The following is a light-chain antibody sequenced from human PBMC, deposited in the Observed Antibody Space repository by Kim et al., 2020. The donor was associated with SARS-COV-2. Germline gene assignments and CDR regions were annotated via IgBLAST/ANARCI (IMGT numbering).Light chain of an antibody. CDR2: EVS. Sequence: QSVLTQPASVSGSPGQSITISCTGTSSDVGGYKYVSWYQQYPGKAPKLMIYEVSKRPSGVSNRFSGSKSGNTASLTISGLQAEDEADYYCCSYAGSSTFAYVFGTGTKVTVL. CDR3: CSYAGSSTFAYV. CDR1: SSDVGGYKY. J-gene: IGLJ1*01. V-gene: IGLV2-23*02.